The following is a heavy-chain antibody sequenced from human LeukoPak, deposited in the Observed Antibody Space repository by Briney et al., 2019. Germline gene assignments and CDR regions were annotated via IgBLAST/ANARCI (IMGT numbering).Heavy chain of an antibody. V-gene: IGHV3-11*06. CDR3: ARDPYCGGGSCYSNYFDY. CDR1: GFTFSDYW. J-gene: IGHJ4*02. CDR2: ISSSSSYT. Sequence: RGSLRLSCAVSGFTFSDYWMTWIRQAPGRGLEWISYISSSSSYTNYADSVKGRFTISRDNAKNSLYLQVNTLRAEDTAVYYCARDPYCGGGSCYSNYFDYWGQGTLVTVSS. D-gene: IGHD2-15*01.